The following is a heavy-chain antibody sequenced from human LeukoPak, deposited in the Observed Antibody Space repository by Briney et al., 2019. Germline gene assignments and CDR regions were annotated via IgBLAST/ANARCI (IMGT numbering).Heavy chain of an antibody. CDR1: GFTFSSYG. CDR2: ISRSGEST. J-gene: IGHJ4*02. CDR3: AKDYAVGSIDY. V-gene: IGHV3-23*01. Sequence: GGSLRLSCAASGFTFSSYGMSWVRQAPGKGLEWVSSISRSGESTFYADSVRGRFTISRDNSKNTVSLQMESLRAEDTALYYCAKDYAVGSIDYWGQGTLVTVSS. D-gene: IGHD3-16*01.